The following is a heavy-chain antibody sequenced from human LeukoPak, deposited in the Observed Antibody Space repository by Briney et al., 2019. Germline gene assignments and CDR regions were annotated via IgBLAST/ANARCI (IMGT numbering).Heavy chain of an antibody. Sequence: GGSLRLSCAASGFTFSNAGMSWVRQAPGKGLEWVANIKNDGAVKNYVDSVKGRFTISRDNAKNSLYLQMNSLRAEDTAVYYCAKDSYSKGDFWGQGVLVTVSS. D-gene: IGHD6-13*01. V-gene: IGHV3-7*01. CDR1: GFTFSNAG. J-gene: IGHJ4*02. CDR3: AKDSYSKGDF. CDR2: IKNDGAVK.